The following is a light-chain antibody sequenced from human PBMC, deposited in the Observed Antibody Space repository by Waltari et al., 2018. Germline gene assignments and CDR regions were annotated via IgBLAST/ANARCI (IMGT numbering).Light chain of an antibody. V-gene: IGKV3-20*01. CDR3: QQYGSSPPLT. CDR1: QSVSSRS. CDR2: GAS. Sequence: EIVLTQSPGTLSLSPGEGATLSCRASQSVSSRSLAWYQQKPGQAPRLLIFGASNRVTGSPARFSGSGSGTDFTLTINRREPEDFAVYYCQQYGSSPPLTFGGGTKVEIK. J-gene: IGKJ4*01.